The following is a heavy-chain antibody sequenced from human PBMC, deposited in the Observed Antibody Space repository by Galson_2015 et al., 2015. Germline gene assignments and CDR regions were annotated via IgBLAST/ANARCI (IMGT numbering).Heavy chain of an antibody. J-gene: IGHJ4*02. CDR2: ISYDGSNK. CDR1: GFTFSRYA. D-gene: IGHD2/OR15-2a*01. Sequence: SLRLSCAASGFTFSRYAMHWVRQAPGKGLEWVAVISYDGSNKYYADSVKGRFTISRDYSKNTLYVQMNSLRAEDTAVYYCARGRRWPTLLKPPFYYWGQGTLVTVSP. V-gene: IGHV3-30-3*01. CDR3: ARGRRWPTLLKPPFYY.